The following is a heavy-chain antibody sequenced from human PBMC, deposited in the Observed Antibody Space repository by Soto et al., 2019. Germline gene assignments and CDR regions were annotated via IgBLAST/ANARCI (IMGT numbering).Heavy chain of an antibody. J-gene: IGHJ6*02. CDR3: VKERYAQLWLEDYGMDV. CDR1: GFTFSSYG. Sequence: VGSLRLSCAASGFTFSSYGIHWVRQAPGKGLEWVALISYDGTDKYYADSVKGRFTISRDNSKNTLYLQMSSLGPEDTAVYYCVKERYAQLWLEDYGMDVWGQGTTVTVSS. CDR2: ISYDGTDK. V-gene: IGHV3-30*18. D-gene: IGHD5-18*01.